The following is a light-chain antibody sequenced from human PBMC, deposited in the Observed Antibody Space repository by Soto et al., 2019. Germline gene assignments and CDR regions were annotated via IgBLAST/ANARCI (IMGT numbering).Light chain of an antibody. Sequence: QSALTQPASVSGSPGQSITISCTGTSSDVGGYNYVSWYQQYPGKAPKLMIYEVSNRPSGVSNRFSGSKSGNTASLTISGLQAEDEADYYCSSYTTSNTPLYVFGTGTKVTVL. V-gene: IGLV2-14*01. CDR2: EVS. CDR1: SSDVGGYNY. CDR3: SSYTTSNTPLYV. J-gene: IGLJ1*01.